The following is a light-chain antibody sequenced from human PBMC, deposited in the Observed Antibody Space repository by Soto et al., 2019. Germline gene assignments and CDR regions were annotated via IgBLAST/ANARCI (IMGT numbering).Light chain of an antibody. J-gene: IGKJ4*01. V-gene: IGKV1-12*01. Sequence: DIQMTQSPSSVSASVGDRVTITCRASQGISSLLAWYQQKPGKAPNLLIHTASSLQSGVPSRCSGSGSGTDFTLTISSLQPEDFATSYCQQANSFPLTFGGGTKVEIK. CDR1: QGISSL. CDR2: TAS. CDR3: QQANSFPLT.